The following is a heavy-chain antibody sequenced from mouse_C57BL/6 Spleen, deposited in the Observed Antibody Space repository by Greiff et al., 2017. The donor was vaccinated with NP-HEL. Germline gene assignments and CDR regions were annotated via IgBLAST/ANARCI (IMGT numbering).Heavy chain of an antibody. V-gene: IGHV1-69*01. CDR2: IDPSDSYT. J-gene: IGHJ4*01. Sequence: QVQLKQPGAELVMPGASVKLSCKASGYTFTSYWMPWVKQRPGQGLEWIGEIDPSDSYTNSNQKFKCKSTLTVDKSSSTAYMQLSSLPSEDSAVYYCARSRGGYAMDYWGQGTSVTVSS. CDR1: GYTFTSYW. CDR3: ARSRGGYAMDY.